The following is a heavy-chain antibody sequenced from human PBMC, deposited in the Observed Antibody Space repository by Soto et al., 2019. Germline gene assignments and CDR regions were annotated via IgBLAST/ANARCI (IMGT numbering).Heavy chain of an antibody. CDR1: GFTFTDYE. J-gene: IGHJ5*02. CDR3: AREGGSDWFDP. Sequence: VELVESGGALVQPGGSLRLSCVASGFTFTDYEMNWARQAPGRGLEWVSYISSSSSTIYYADSVKGRFTISRDNAKNSLYLQMHSLRVDDTALYYCAREGGSDWFDPWGQGTLVTVSS. V-gene: IGHV3-48*03. CDR2: ISSSSSTI.